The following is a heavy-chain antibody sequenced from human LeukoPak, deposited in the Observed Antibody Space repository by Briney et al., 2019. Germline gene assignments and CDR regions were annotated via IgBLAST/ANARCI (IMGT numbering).Heavy chain of an antibody. CDR3: ARDSGYSGYVEVV. CDR2: INPNSGGT. D-gene: IGHD5-12*01. J-gene: IGHJ4*02. Sequence: GASVKVSCKASGYTFTGYYMHWVRQAPGQGLEWMGWINPNSGGTNYAQKFQGRVTMTRDTSTSTAYMELRSLRSDDTAVYYCARDSGYSGYVEVVWGQGTLVTVSS. CDR1: GYTFTGYY. V-gene: IGHV1-2*02.